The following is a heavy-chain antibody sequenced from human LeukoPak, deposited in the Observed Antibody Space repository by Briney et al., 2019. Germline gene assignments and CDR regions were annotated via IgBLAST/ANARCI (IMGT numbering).Heavy chain of an antibody. CDR1: GFTFSNYA. CDR2: ISGSGSTS. D-gene: IGHD6-13*01. CDR3: AKGGPYSSSWQSDY. V-gene: IGHV3-23*01. Sequence: GVSLRLSCAASGFTFSNYAMSWVRQAPGKGLEWVSAISGSGSTSYYVDSVKGRFTISRDTSKNTLYLQMNSLRAEDTAVYYCAKGGPYSSSWQSDYWGQGTLVTVSS. J-gene: IGHJ4*02.